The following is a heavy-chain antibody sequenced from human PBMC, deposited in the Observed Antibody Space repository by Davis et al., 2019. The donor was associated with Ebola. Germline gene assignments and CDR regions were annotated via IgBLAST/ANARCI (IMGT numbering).Heavy chain of an antibody. CDR2: IYNGGST. J-gene: IGHJ4*02. CDR1: GFTASSNY. D-gene: IGHD3-10*01. V-gene: IGHV3-53*03. CDR3: ARARFGPDYIDY. Sequence: GGSLRLSCAASGFTASSNYISWVRQPPGQGLEWVSVIYNGGSTYYADSVKGRFTISRDNSKNTLYLQMNSRRAEDTAVYYCARARFGPDYIDYWGQGTLVTVSS.